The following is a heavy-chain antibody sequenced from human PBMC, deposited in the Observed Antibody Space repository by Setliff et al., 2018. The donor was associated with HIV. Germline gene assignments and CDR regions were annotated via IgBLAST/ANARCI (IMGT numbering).Heavy chain of an antibody. D-gene: IGHD3-16*01. CDR2: IKSKIDGETT. Sequence: GGSLRLSCAGSGFTFSDAWITWVRQAPGKGLEWLGRIKSKIDGETTDYAAPVKGRFTISRDISKNTVFLRLNSLRVEDTAVYFCARDPFGGGDLINGVPWGQGTLVTVSS. CDR3: ARDPFGGGDLINGVP. V-gene: IGHV3-15*05. J-gene: IGHJ5*02. CDR1: GFTFSDAW.